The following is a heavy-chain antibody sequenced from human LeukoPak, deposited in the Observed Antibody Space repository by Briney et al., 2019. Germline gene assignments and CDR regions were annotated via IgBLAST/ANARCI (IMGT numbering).Heavy chain of an antibody. Sequence: PGGSLRLSCAASGFIFSKAWMAWVRQAPGKRLEWVGHIKPKTDDGTTDYAAPVKGRFTISRDDSKSTLYLQMNSLNTEDTAVYFCTSALNLVLGELLGYWGQGTLVTVSS. J-gene: IGHJ4*02. CDR3: TSALNLVLGELLGY. D-gene: IGHD3-16*01. CDR1: GFIFSKAW. CDR2: IKPKTDDGTT. V-gene: IGHV3-15*01.